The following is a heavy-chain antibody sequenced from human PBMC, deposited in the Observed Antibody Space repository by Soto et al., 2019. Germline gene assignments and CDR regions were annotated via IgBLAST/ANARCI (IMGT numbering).Heavy chain of an antibody. CDR3: ATGSIIRRMDV. CDR1: GFTFSDYY. CDR2: ISGGSDYI. V-gene: IGHV3-11*06. Sequence: PGGSLRLSCAASGFTFSDYYMSWIRQAPGKGLEWISFISGGSDYIDYADSLKGRFTISRDNAKNSLYLQMNSLRAGDTAVYFCATGSIIRRMDVWSQGTTVTVSS. J-gene: IGHJ6*02.